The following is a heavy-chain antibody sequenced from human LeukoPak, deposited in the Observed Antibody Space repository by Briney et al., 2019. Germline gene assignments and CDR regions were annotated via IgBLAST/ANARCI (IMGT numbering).Heavy chain of an antibody. CDR1: GYSFTAFY. CDR2: INPNSGGT. CDR3: ARDASGSYYARGFDP. Sequence: ASVKVSCKASGYSFTAFYVHWVRQAPGKGLEWMGWINPNSGGTNYRQKFQGRVTMTRDTSNNTVYMELSGLRSDDTALYYCARDASGSYYARGFDPWGQGTLVTVSS. J-gene: IGHJ5*02. V-gene: IGHV1-2*02. D-gene: IGHD3-10*01.